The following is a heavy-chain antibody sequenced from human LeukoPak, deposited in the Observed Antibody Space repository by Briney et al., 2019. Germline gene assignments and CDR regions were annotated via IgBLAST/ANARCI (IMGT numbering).Heavy chain of an antibody. Sequence: GGSLRLSCAASGFTFSSYSMNWVRQAPGKGLEWVSSISSSSSYIYYADSVKGRFTISRDNAKNSLYLRMNSLRSDDTAVYYCATPLRGYCSSTSCYSFAFDIWGQGTMVTVSS. D-gene: IGHD2-2*03. J-gene: IGHJ3*02. V-gene: IGHV3-21*04. CDR2: ISSSSSYI. CDR1: GFTFSSYS. CDR3: ATPLRGYCSSTSCYSFAFDI.